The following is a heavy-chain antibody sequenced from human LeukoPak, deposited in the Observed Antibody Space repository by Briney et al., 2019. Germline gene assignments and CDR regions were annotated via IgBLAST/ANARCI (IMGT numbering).Heavy chain of an antibody. Sequence: ASVKVSCKTSGYTFSTYAIQWVRQAPGLRLEWKGWINGGDGNTKFSQKFQGRVTITRDTSASSSYMELSSLRSEDTAVYYCARSYIVVVPAVYFDYWGQGTLVTVSS. D-gene: IGHD2-2*01. CDR3: ARSYIVVVPAVYFDY. J-gene: IGHJ4*02. V-gene: IGHV1-3*01. CDR2: INGGDGNT. CDR1: GYTFSTYA.